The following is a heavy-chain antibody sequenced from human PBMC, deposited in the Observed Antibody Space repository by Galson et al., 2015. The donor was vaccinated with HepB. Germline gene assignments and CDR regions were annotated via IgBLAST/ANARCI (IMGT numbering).Heavy chain of an antibody. Sequence: LRLSCAASTFLFSTYSMNWVRQAPGKGLEWVSYISSSSTTIYYADSVKGRFTISRDNAKNSLYLQMNGLRAEDTAVYYCARGSGYGYGPFDYWGQGTLVIVSS. CDR2: ISSSSTTI. V-gene: IGHV3-48*04. CDR3: ARGSGYGYGPFDY. CDR1: TFLFSTYS. D-gene: IGHD5-18*01. J-gene: IGHJ4*02.